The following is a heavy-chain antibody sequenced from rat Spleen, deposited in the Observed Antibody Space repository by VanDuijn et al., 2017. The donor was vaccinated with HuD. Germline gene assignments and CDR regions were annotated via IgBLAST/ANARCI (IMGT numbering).Heavy chain of an antibody. Sequence: EVQLVESGGGLVQPGRSLKLSCAASGFTFSDYNMAWVRQAPKKGLEWVATISYGDSSGHSSTYYRDSVKGRFTISRDNAKSSLYLQMDSLRSEDTATYYCARHELSHFFDDWGQGVMVTVSS. J-gene: IGHJ2*01. CDR2: ISYGDSSGHSST. V-gene: IGHV5-7*01. CDR1: GFTFSDYN. CDR3: ARHELSHFFDD. D-gene: IGHD1-3*01.